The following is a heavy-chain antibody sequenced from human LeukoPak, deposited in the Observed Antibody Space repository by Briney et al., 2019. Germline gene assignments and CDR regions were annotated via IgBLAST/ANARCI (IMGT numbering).Heavy chain of an antibody. Sequence: SETLSLTCTVSGGSISSVDYYWSWIRQPPGKGLEWIGYIYYSGSTYYNPSLKSRVTISVDTSKNQFSLKLSSVTAADTAVYYCARVPLDFWSGYPQYYFAYWGQGTLVTVSS. CDR2: IYYSGST. J-gene: IGHJ4*02. CDR1: GGSISSVDYY. V-gene: IGHV4-30-4*02. D-gene: IGHD3-3*01. CDR3: ARVPLDFWSGYPQYYFAY.